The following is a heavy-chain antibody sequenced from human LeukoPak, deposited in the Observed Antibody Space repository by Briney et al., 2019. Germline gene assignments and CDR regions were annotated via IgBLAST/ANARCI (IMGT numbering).Heavy chain of an antibody. CDR1: SGSFNGYY. CDR2: INHSGST. D-gene: IGHD1-7*01. Sequence: SETLYHTSADYSGSFNGYYWSRIRKPPGKPPKWIGEINHSGSTKYNPSLKSRVTISADTAKNQFSLNLSSVTAADTAVYYCARGGGYNWNYRCWFDPWGQGTLVTASS. V-gene: IGHV4-34*01. CDR3: ARGGGYNWNYRCWFDP. J-gene: IGHJ5*02.